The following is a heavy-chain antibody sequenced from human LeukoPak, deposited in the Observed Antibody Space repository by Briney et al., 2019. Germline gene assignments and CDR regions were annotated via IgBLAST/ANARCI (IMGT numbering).Heavy chain of an antibody. Sequence: GGSLRLSYAASGFTFSSFAMSWVRQTPGQGLEWVSAISGNGGSTYYADSVKGRFTISRDNSKNTLYLQMSSLRADDTAIYYCAKAIIGYQQQVFRVRLDAFELWGQGTMVTVSS. V-gene: IGHV3-23*01. D-gene: IGHD6-13*01. J-gene: IGHJ3*01. CDR3: AKAIIGYQQQVFRVRLDAFEL. CDR2: ISGNGGST. CDR1: GFTFSSFA.